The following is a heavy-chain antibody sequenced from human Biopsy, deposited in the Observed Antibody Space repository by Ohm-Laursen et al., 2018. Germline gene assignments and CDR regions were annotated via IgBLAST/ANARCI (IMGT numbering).Heavy chain of an antibody. Sequence: TLSLTCAVYGESFSGYYWGWIRQSPGKGLEWIGYIFNSANTYYNPSLKNLITISGDTSKNQFSLKLNSVTAADTAVYYCARGDYFDSNGYFWFDPWGQGTLVTVSS. V-gene: IGHV4-34*09. CDR1: GESFSGYY. CDR3: ARGDYFDSNGYFWFDP. D-gene: IGHD3-22*01. CDR2: IFNSANT. J-gene: IGHJ5*02.